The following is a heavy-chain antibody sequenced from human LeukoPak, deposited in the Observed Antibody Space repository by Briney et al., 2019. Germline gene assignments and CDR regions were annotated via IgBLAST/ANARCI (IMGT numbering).Heavy chain of an antibody. Sequence: SETLSLTCTVSGGSISSGSYYWSWIRQPAGKGLEWIGRIYTSGSTNYNPSLKSRVTISVDTSKNQFSLKLSSVTAADTAVYYCARDGGFDYDILTGTGAFDIWGQGTMVTVSS. V-gene: IGHV4-61*02. CDR1: GGSISSGSYY. CDR3: ARDGGFDYDILTGTGAFDI. D-gene: IGHD3-9*01. CDR2: IYTSGST. J-gene: IGHJ3*02.